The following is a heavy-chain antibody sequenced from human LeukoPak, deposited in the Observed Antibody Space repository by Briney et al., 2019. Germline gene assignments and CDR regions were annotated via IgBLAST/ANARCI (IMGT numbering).Heavy chain of an antibody. CDR3: ARGRYGWLPFDY. J-gene: IGHJ4*02. D-gene: IGHD3-16*01. CDR1: GGSMSSYY. CDR2: IYYSGST. Sequence: PSETLSLTCTVSGGSMSSYYWSWIRQPPGRGLEWIGYIYYSGSTNYNPSLKSRVTISVDTSKNQFTLKLSSVTAADTVVYYCARGRYGWLPFDYWGQGTLVTVSS. V-gene: IGHV4-59*01.